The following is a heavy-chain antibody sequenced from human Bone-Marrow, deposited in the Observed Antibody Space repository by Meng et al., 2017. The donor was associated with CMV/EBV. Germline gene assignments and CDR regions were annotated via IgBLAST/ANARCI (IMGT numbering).Heavy chain of an antibody. D-gene: IGHD3-3*01. CDR2: IYSGGTT. Sequence: GESLKISCAASGFTISSNYMSWVRQAPGKGLEWVSVIYSGGTTYYADSVKGRFTISRDKSKNTVYLQMNSLRTEDTAVYYCARGDFWSGFYGWGQGTLVTVSS. CDR3: ARGDFWSGFYG. J-gene: IGHJ4*02. CDR1: GFTISSNY. V-gene: IGHV3-66*02.